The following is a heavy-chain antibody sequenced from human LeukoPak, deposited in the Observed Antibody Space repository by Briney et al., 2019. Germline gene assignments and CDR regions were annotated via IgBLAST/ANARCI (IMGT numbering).Heavy chain of an antibody. CDR2: INPNSGGT. J-gene: IGHJ4*02. D-gene: IGHD5-18*01. CDR3: AGSRGYSYGSPFDY. V-gene: IGHV1-2*02. Sequence: ASVKVSCTASGYTFTGYYMHWVRQAPGQGLEWMGWINPNSGGTNYAQKFQGRVTMTRDTSISTAYMELSSLRSEDTAVYYCAGSRGYSYGSPFDYWGQGTLVTVSS. CDR1: GYTFTGYY.